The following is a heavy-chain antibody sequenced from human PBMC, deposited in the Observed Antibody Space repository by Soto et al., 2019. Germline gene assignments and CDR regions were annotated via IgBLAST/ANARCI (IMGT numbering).Heavy chain of an antibody. Sequence: SETLSLSCSVSGDSISTVDYFWAWIRQPPGQALEYIGYIYKSATTYYNPSFESRVAISLDTSKSQFSLNVTSVTAADTAVYFCARGRYCLTGRCFPNWFDSWGQGTLVTVSS. D-gene: IGHD2-15*01. J-gene: IGHJ5*01. CDR3: ARGRYCLTGRCFPNWFDS. V-gene: IGHV4-30-4*01. CDR2: IYKSATT. CDR1: GDSISTVDYF.